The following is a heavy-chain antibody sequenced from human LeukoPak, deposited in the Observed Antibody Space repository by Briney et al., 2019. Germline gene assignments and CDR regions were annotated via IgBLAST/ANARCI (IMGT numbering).Heavy chain of an antibody. Sequence: SETLSLTCTVSGGSISSYYWSWIRQPPGKGLEWIGYIYYSGSTNYNPSLKSRVTISVDTSKNQFSLKLSSVTAADTAVYYCARVIGYSSSWDAFDIWGQGTMVTVSS. D-gene: IGHD6-13*01. CDR3: ARVIGYSSSWDAFDI. J-gene: IGHJ3*02. CDR1: GGSISSYY. CDR2: IYYSGST. V-gene: IGHV4-59*01.